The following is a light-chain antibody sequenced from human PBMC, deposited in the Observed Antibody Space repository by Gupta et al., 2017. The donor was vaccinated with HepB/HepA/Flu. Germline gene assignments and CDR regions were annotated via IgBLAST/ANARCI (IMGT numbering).Light chain of an antibody. CDR2: DES. CDR1: QDISNY. Sequence: TCQASQDISNYLNWYQQKPGKAPKLLIYDESNLETGVPSRFSGSGSRTDFTITISSLQAEDIAKYYCRQYDNLPFTFGPGIKVEIK. V-gene: IGKV1-33*01. CDR3: RQYDNLPFT. J-gene: IGKJ3*01.